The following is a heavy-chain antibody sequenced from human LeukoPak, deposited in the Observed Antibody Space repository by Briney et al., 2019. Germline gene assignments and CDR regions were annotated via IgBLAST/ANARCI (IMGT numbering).Heavy chain of an antibody. CDR2: IYYSGST. D-gene: IGHD3-22*01. Sequence: SETLSLTCTVSGGSISSYYWSWIRQPPGKGLEWIGHIYYSGSTNYNPSLKSRVTISVDTSKNQFSLKLSSVTAADTAVYYCARAAGGYYDSSGYYYLYYFDYWGQGTLVTVSS. CDR1: GGSISSYY. V-gene: IGHV4-59*01. J-gene: IGHJ4*02. CDR3: ARAAGGYYDSSGYYYLYYFDY.